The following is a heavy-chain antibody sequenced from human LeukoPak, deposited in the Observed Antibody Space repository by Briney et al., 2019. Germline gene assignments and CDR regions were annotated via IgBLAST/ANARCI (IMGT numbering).Heavy chain of an antibody. CDR3: ARDFSSDFWSGYALAFDV. CDR2: ISSNGNSA. CDR1: GLTFSDYA. V-gene: IGHV3-23*01. Sequence: GGSLRLSCATSGLTFSDYAMHWVRQAPGRGLEWVSYISSNGNSAYYSDSVKGRFTISRDSSRSTLYLQMNSLRAEDTAVYYCARDFSSDFWSGYALAFDVWGQGTMVTVSS. J-gene: IGHJ3*01. D-gene: IGHD3-3*01.